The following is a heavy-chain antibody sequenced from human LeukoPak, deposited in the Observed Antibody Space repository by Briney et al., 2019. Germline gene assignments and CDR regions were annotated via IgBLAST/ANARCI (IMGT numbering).Heavy chain of an antibody. Sequence: GGSLRLSCAASGFMFSRYEMNWIRQAPGKGLECLSYISGSGTDINYADSVRGRFAISRDNAKNLLYLQMNDLRVEDTAVYYCARTARHLDYWGQGTLVTVSS. CDR2: ISGSGTDI. CDR1: GFMFSRYE. V-gene: IGHV3-48*03. J-gene: IGHJ4*02. CDR3: ARTARHLDY. D-gene: IGHD5-18*01.